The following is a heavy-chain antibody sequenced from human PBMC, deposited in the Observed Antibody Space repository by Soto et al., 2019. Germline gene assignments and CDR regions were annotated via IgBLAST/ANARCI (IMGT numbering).Heavy chain of an antibody. CDR2: INHSGST. V-gene: IGHV4-34*01. Sequence: SATRSLTCAVYGGSFSGYYWSWIRQPPGKGLEWIGEINHSGSTNYNPSLKSRVTISVDTSKNQFSLKLSSVTAADTAVYYCARSLYSSSWYEDNWFDPWGQGTLVTVSS. CDR3: ARSLYSSSWYEDNWFDP. J-gene: IGHJ5*02. CDR1: GGSFSGYY. D-gene: IGHD6-13*01.